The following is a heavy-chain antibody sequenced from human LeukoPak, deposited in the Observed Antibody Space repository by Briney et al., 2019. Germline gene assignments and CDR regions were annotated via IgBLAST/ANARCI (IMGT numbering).Heavy chain of an antibody. CDR2: IPYDGSNT. Sequence: GGSLRLSCAASGFTFRSCGMHWVRLAPGKGLEWVAFIPYDGSNTWYADSVKGRFTISRDNSKNTLYLQMNSLRAEDTAVYYCAKGGYSYPYYYYGMDVWGQGTTVTVS. CDR3: AKGGYSYPYYYYGMDV. D-gene: IGHD5-18*01. CDR1: GFTFRSCG. J-gene: IGHJ6*02. V-gene: IGHV3-30*02.